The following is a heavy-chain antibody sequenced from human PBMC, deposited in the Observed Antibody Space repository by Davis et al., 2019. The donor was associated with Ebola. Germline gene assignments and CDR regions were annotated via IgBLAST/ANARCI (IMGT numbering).Heavy chain of an antibody. CDR3: ARAPPNGDCSSSSCFVGIYGMDV. CDR2: IRYDGSNK. Sequence: GESLKISCAASGFTFSSYGMHWVRQAPGKGLEWVAFIRYDGSNKYYADSVKGRFTTSRDNAKNSLYLQINSLRAEDTAVYYCARAPPNGDCSSSSCFVGIYGMDVWGQGTTVTVSS. D-gene: IGHD2-2*03. J-gene: IGHJ6*02. V-gene: IGHV3-30*02. CDR1: GFTFSSYG.